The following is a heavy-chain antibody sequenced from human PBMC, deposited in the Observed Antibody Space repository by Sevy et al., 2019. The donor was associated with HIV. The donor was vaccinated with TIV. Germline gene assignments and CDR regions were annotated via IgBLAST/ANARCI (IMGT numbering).Heavy chain of an antibody. CDR3: ARGKISSSWSYNWFDP. D-gene: IGHD6-13*01. CDR2: IYYSGST. Sequence: SETLSLTCTVSGGSISSGGYYWSWIRQHPGKGLEWIGYIYYSGSTDYNPSLKSRVTISVDTSKNQFSLKLSSVTAADTAVYYCARGKISSSWSYNWFDPWGQGTLVTVSS. CDR1: GGSISSGGYY. J-gene: IGHJ5*02. V-gene: IGHV4-31*03.